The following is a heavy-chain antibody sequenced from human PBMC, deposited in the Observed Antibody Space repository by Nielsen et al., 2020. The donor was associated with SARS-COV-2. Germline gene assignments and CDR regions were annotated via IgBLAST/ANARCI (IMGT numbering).Heavy chain of an antibody. J-gene: IGHJ2*01. V-gene: IGHV3-11*05. CDR3: ARGGTTGYFDL. CDR2: ISSSSSYT. D-gene: IGHD1-14*01. Sequence: GESLKISCAASGFTFSDYYMSWIRQAPGKGLKWVSYISSSSSYTNYADSVKGRFTISRDNAKNSLYLQMNSLRAEDTAVYYCARGGTTGYFDLWGRGTLVTVSS. CDR1: GFTFSDYY.